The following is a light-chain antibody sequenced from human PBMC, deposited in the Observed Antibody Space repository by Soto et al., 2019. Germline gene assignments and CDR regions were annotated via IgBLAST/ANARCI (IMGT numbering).Light chain of an antibody. CDR2: KAS. Sequence: DIPMTQSPSTLSASVGDRVTITCRASQSISSWLAWYQQKPGKAPKLLIYKASSLESGVPSRFSSSGSGTEFALTISRLQSDDFATYYCQQYNIDCRFGRGIKVEIK. CDR1: QSISSW. J-gene: IGKJ1*01. V-gene: IGKV1-5*03. CDR3: QQYNIDCR.